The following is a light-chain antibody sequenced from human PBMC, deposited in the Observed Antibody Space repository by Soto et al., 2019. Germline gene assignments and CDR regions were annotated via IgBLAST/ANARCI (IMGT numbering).Light chain of an antibody. CDR1: QSVSSN. Sequence: EIVMTQAPATLSVSPGEGATLSCRASQSVSSNLAWYQQKPGQAPRLLIYAASTRATGIPARFRGSGSGTEFTLTITSLQSEHFAVYYCQQYNNWPPLTFGGGTKVDIK. V-gene: IGKV3-15*01. CDR3: QQYNNWPPLT. J-gene: IGKJ4*01. CDR2: AAS.